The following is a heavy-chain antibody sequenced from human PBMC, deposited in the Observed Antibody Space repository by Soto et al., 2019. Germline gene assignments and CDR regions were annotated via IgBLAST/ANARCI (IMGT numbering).Heavy chain of an antibody. D-gene: IGHD1-26*01. V-gene: IGHV3-11*01. J-gene: IGHJ6*02. CDR3: ARVEVEWEVKYGMDV. CDR1: GFTFRDYY. Sequence: GSLRLSCVASGFTFRDYYMSWIRQAPGKGLEWVSYISSLSSTINYADSVKGRFTISRDNAKNSLYLQMNSLRVEGTAVYYCARVEVEWEVKYGMDVWGQGTTVTVSS. CDR2: ISSLSSTI.